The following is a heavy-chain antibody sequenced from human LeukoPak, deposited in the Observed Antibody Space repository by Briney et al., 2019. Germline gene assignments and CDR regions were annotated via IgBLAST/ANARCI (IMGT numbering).Heavy chain of an antibody. CDR2: ISAYSGNT. D-gene: IGHD3-10*01. CDR3: ARWNYYGSGRDYYYGMDV. J-gene: IGHJ6*02. Sequence: ASVEVSCKASGYTFINYGITWVRQAPGQGLEWMGWISAYSGNTNYAQKFQGRVTMTADTFTSTAYMELRSLRSDDAAVYYCARWNYYGSGRDYYYGMDVWGQGTTVTVSS. V-gene: IGHV1-18*01. CDR1: GYTFINYG.